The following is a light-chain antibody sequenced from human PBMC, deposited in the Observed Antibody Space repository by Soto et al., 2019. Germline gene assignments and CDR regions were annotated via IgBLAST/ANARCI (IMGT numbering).Light chain of an antibody. CDR3: AAWDDSLSGPV. CDR2: SNN. Sequence: QSVLTQPPSASGTPGQRVTISCSGSSSNIGSNYVYWYQQLPGTAPKLLIYSNNQRPSGVPDRFSGCKSGTSAFLAISGLRSEDEADYYCAAWDDSLSGPVFGGGTKLTVL. CDR1: SSNIGSNY. V-gene: IGLV1-47*02. J-gene: IGLJ2*01.